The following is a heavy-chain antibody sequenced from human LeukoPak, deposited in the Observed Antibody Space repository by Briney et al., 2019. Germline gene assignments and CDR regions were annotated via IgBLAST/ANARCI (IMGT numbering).Heavy chain of an antibody. CDR1: GFTFDDYA. J-gene: IGHJ4*02. D-gene: IGHD6-19*01. V-gene: IGHV3-9*01. CDR2: ISWYSGSI. CDR3: AKATAVAGDFDY. Sequence: PGRSLRLSCAASGFTFDDYAMHWVRQAPGKGLEWVSGISWYSGSIGYADSVKGRFTISRDNAKNSLYLQMNSLRAEDTALYYCAKATAVAGDFDYWGQGTLVTVSS.